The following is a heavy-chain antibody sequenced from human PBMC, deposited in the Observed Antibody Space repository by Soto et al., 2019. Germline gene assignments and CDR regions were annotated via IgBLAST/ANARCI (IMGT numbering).Heavy chain of an antibody. Sequence: ASVKVSCKASGYTFTSYCISWVRQAPGQGLEWMGWISAYNGNTNYAQKLQGRVTMTTDTSTSTAYMELRSLRSDDTAVYYCARDRPFNCSGGSCYSHWFDPWG. CDR3: ARDRPFNCSGGSCYSHWFDP. J-gene: IGHJ5*02. CDR2: ISAYNGNT. CDR1: GYTFTSYC. D-gene: IGHD2-15*01. V-gene: IGHV1-18*01.